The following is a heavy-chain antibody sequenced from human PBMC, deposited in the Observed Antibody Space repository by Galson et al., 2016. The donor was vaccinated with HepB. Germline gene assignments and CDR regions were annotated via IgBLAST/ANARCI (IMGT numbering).Heavy chain of an antibody. CDR1: GDFISSTFW. V-gene: IGHV4-4*02. J-gene: IGHJ6*02. CDR2: ISRSERT. CDR3: TRVACSTGNCYYYGLDV. D-gene: IGHD6-19*01. Sequence: SETLSLTCAVSGDFISSTFWWSWVRQSPEKGLEWIGEISRSERTNYNPSLKNRVTISVDKSKKHFSLELTSATAADSAVYYCTRVACSTGNCYYYGLDVWGQGTTVTVSS.